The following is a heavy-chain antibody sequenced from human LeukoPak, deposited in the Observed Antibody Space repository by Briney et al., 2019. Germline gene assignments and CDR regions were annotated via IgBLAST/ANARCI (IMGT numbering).Heavy chain of an antibody. Sequence: GGSLRLSCAASGFTFSTYAMHWVRQAPGKGMEWVAVISYDGSNKYYADSVKGRFTISRDNSRDTVYLQMNSLRAEDTSVYYCARDNYGFDYWGQGTLVTVSS. D-gene: IGHD3-16*01. CDR2: ISYDGSNK. J-gene: IGHJ4*02. CDR3: ARDNYGFDY. V-gene: IGHV3-30-3*01. CDR1: GFTFSTYA.